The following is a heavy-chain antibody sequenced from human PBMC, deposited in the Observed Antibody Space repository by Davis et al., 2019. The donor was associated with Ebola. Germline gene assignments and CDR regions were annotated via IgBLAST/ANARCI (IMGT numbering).Heavy chain of an antibody. V-gene: IGHV3-73*01. J-gene: IGHJ6*02. Sequence: GGSLRPSFEASGFTFIGSAMHWFRQASGKGRDWVGGIRSKPTSYPTAYAPSVKGRFTISRDDSKNTAYLQMNSLKTEDTAVYYCTSRIAAAGKNLTYYYYGMDVWGQGTTVTVSS. CDR3: TSRIAAAGKNLTYYYYGMDV. D-gene: IGHD6-13*01. CDR2: IRSKPTSYPT. CDR1: GFTFIGSA.